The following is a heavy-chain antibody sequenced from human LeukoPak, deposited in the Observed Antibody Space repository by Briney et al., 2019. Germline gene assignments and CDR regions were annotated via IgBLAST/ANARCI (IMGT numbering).Heavy chain of an antibody. CDR1: GFTFRSYG. Sequence: GGSLRLSCAASGFTFRSYGIHWVRQAPGKGLEWLSFISYDGSNKYYADSVKGRFTISRNNSKNTLYLQMNSLRSDDTARYYCARGRSTGWYYGSGGQIDYWGQGTLVSVSS. CDR3: ARGRSTGWYYGSGGQIDY. D-gene: IGHD6-19*01. CDR2: ISYDGSNK. J-gene: IGHJ4*02. V-gene: IGHV3-30*03.